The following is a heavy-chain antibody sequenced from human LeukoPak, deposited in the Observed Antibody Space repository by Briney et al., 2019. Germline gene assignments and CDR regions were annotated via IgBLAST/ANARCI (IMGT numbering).Heavy chain of an antibody. CDR2: IIPIFGTA. CDR3: ARSLRLGELSAFGY. CDR1: GGTFISYA. J-gene: IGHJ4*02. V-gene: IGHV1-69*13. D-gene: IGHD3-16*02. Sequence: SVKVSCKASGGTFISYAISWVRQAPGQGLEWMGGIIPIFGTANYAQKFQGRVTITADESTSTAYMELSSLRSEDTAVYYCARSLRLGELSAFGYWGQGTLVTVSS.